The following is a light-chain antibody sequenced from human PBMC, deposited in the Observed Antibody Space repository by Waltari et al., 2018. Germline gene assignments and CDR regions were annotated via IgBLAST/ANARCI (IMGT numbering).Light chain of an antibody. CDR2: EVS. CDR1: SNDVGGYNY. V-gene: IGLV2-8*01. J-gene: IGLJ2*01. CDR3: SSYAGSNNVV. Sequence: QSALTQPPSASGSPGQSVTISCTGTSNDVGGYNYVSWYQQHPGKAPKLMIYEVSKRPSGVPDRFSDSKSGYTASLTVSGLQAEDEADYFCSSYAGSNNVVFGGGTKLTVL.